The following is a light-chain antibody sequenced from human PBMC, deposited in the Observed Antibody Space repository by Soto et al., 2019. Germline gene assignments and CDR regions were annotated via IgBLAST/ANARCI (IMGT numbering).Light chain of an antibody. CDR1: QSISIW. CDR3: QHYNDYSGT. J-gene: IGKJ1*01. CDR2: KTS. Sequence: DIPMTQSPSTLSASVGDRVTITCRASQSISIWLAGYQQKPGKAPNLLIYKTSSLERGVPSRFSGSGSETEFTLTISSLQPDDFATYYCQHYNDYSGTFGQGTKVEIK. V-gene: IGKV1-5*03.